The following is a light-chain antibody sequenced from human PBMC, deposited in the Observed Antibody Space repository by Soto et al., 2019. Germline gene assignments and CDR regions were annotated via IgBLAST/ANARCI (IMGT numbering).Light chain of an antibody. J-gene: IGKJ3*01. CDR1: QSVSSSY. Sequence: EIVLTQSPGTLSLSPGERATLSCRASQSVSSSYLAWYQQKPGQAPRLLIYGASSRATGIPDRFSGSGSGTDFTLTISRLEPEDFAVYYWQQYGSSPGLTFGPGTKVDIK. CDR3: QQYGSSPGLT. V-gene: IGKV3-20*01. CDR2: GAS.